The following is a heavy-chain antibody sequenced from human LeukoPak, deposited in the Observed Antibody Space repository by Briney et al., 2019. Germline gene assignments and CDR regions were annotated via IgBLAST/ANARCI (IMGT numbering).Heavy chain of an antibody. D-gene: IGHD3-9*01. CDR2: IDTSGSA. CDR1: GGSIGTYY. V-gene: IGHV4-4*07. J-gene: IGHJ4*02. CDR3: ALQDIMTGYSLVF. Sequence: SETLSLTCTVSGGSIGTYYWSWIRQPAGKGLEWIGRIDTSGSANYNLSLKSRDTMSVATSKNRVSLNLSSVTAAETAVYYCALQDIMTGYSLVFWGQGTLVTVSS.